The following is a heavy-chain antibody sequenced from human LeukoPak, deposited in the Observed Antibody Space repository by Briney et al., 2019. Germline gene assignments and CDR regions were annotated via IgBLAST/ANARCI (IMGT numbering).Heavy chain of an antibody. CDR1: GFTFSSYA. J-gene: IGHJ4*02. CDR3: AKMWGVTRSPFDS. CDR2: ISGSGGST. D-gene: IGHD2-21*02. V-gene: IGHV3-23*01. Sequence: PGGSLRISCAASGFTFSSYAMSWVRQAPGKGLEWVSAISGSGGSTYYADSVKGRFTISRDNSKNTLYLQMNSLRAEDTAVYYCAKMWGVTRSPFDSWGQGTLVTVSS.